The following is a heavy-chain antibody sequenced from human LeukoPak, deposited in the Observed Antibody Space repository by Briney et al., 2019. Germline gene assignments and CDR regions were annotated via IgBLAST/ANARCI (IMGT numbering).Heavy chain of an antibody. D-gene: IGHD3-10*01. CDR2: INHSGST. CDR1: GGSFSGYY. J-gene: IGHJ6*02. Sequence: SETLSLTCAVYGGSFSGYYWSWIRQPPGEGLEWIGEINHSGSTNYNPSLKSRVTISVDTSKNQFSLKLSSVTAADTAVYYCARGLYLPPHLMVRGVIRAYGMDVWGQGTTVTVPS. V-gene: IGHV4-34*01. CDR3: ARGLYLPPHLMVRGVIRAYGMDV.